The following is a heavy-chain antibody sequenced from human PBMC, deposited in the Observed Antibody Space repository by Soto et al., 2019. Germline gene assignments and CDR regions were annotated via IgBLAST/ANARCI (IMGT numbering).Heavy chain of an antibody. CDR1: GGSFSGYY. CDR3: ARPHPDGYNSPAALDY. V-gene: IGHV4-34*01. J-gene: IGHJ4*02. Sequence: SETLSLTCAVYGGSFSGYYWSWIRQPPGKGLEWIGEINHSGSTNYNPSLKSRVTISVDTSKNQFSLKLSSVTAADTAVYYCARPHPDGYNSPAALDYWGQGTLVTVSS. CDR2: INHSGST. D-gene: IGHD5-12*01.